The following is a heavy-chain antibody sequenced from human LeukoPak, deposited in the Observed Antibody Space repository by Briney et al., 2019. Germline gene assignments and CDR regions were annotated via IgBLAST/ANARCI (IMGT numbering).Heavy chain of an antibody. D-gene: IGHD1-26*01. J-gene: IGHJ3*02. V-gene: IGHV3-66*01. CDR1: GFTVSSNY. CDR3: AGIVGAPDLAFDI. CDR2: IYSGGST. Sequence: GGSLRLSCAASGFTVSSNYMSWVRQAPGKGLEWVSVIYSGGSTYYADSVKGRFTISRDNSKNTLYLQMNSLRAEDTAVYYCAGIVGAPDLAFDIWGQGTMVTVSS.